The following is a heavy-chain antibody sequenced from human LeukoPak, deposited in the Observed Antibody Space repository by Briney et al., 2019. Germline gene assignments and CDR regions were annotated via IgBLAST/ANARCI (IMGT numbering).Heavy chain of an antibody. Sequence: SETLSLTCTVSGDSISSYYWSWIRQPAEKGLEWIGRIYSSGSTNYNPSLKSRVTMSADTSKNQFSLRLSSLTAADTAVYFCAKDMVEYGDYFYFDYWGQGTLVTVSS. D-gene: IGHD4-17*01. CDR2: IYSSGST. CDR3: AKDMVEYGDYFYFDY. V-gene: IGHV4-4*07. J-gene: IGHJ4*02. CDR1: GDSISSYY.